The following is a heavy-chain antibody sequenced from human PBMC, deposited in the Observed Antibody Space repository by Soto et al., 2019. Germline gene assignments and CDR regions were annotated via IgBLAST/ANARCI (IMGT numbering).Heavy chain of an antibody. D-gene: IGHD3-3*01. CDR3: AAPGRSYYDFWSGYLQGWVDP. Sequence: PSETLSLTCTVSGGSISSSSYYWGWIRQPPGKGLEWIGSIYYSWSTYYNPSLKSRVTISVDTSKNQFSLKLSSVTAADTAVYCCAAPGRSYYDFWSGYLQGWVDPWGQGTLVTVS. V-gene: IGHV4-39*01. CDR1: GGSISSSSYY. CDR2: IYYSWST. J-gene: IGHJ5*02.